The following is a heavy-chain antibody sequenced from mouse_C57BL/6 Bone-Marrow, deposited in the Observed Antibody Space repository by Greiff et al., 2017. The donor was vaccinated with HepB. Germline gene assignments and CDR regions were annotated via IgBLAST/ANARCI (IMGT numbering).Heavy chain of an antibody. CDR2: INPNNGGT. J-gene: IGHJ4*01. D-gene: IGHD1-3*01. CDR3: ARGTKGEGAMDY. Sequence: VQLQQSGPELVKPGASVKIPCKASGYTFTDYNMDWVKQSHGKSLEWIGDINPNNGGTIYNQKFKGKATLTVDKSSSTAHMALRGLTSEDTAVYYCARGTKGEGAMDYRGQGTSVTVSS. V-gene: IGHV1-18*01. CDR1: GYTFTDYN.